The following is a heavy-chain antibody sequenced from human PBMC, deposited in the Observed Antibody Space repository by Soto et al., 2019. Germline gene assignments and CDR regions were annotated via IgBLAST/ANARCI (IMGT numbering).Heavy chain of an antibody. D-gene: IGHD2-15*01. V-gene: IGHV1-18*01. CDR3: ARVATPPGYYYYGMDV. CDR2: ISAYNGNT. Sequence: ASVKVSCKASGYTFTSYGISWVRQAPGQGLEWMGWISAYNGNTNYAQKLQGRVTMTTDTSTSTAYMELRSLRSDDTAVYYCARVATPPGYYYYGMDVWGQGTTVTVSS. CDR1: GYTFTSYG. J-gene: IGHJ6*02.